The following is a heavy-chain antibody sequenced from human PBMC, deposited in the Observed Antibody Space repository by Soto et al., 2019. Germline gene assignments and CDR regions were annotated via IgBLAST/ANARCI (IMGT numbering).Heavy chain of an antibody. CDR1: GGFISSSSYY. CDR3: ASLDHDDISGIMGPDY. Sequence: PSETLSLTCSVSGGFISSSSYYWGWIRQPPGKGLEWIGSIYYSGSTYYNPSLKTRVTISADTSKHRFSLKLNSVTASVTAVYYCASLDHDDISGIMGPDYWGQGTLVSVSS. CDR2: IYYSGST. J-gene: IGHJ4*02. D-gene: IGHD3-22*01. V-gene: IGHV4-39*01.